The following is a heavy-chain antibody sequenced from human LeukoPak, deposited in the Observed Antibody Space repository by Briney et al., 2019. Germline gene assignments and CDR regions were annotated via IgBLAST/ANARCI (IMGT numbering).Heavy chain of an antibody. V-gene: IGHV3-21*01. CDR2: ISSSSSYI. D-gene: IGHD6-13*01. CDR1: GFTFSSYS. J-gene: IGHJ5*02. CDR3: AREVTAAAYNWFDP. Sequence: GGSLRLSCAASGFTFSSYSMNWVRQAPGKGLEWVASISSSSSYIYYADSVKGRFTISTDNAKNSLYLQMNSLRAEDPAVYYHAREVTAAAYNWFDPWGQGTLVTVSS.